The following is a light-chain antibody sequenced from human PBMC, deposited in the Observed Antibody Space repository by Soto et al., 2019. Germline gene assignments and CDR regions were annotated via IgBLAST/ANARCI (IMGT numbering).Light chain of an antibody. J-gene: IGKJ2*03. V-gene: IGKV1-39*01. CDR2: AAS. CDR3: QQIFGTRYS. CDR1: QHIRVY. Sequence: DIQMTQSPSSLSASVGDRVTITCRASQHIRVYLNWYQQKPGKAPKPLIYAASTLLGGVPSRFSGSGSGTDFTLTIISLQPEDFPTYYCQQIFGTRYSFGQGTKLEI.